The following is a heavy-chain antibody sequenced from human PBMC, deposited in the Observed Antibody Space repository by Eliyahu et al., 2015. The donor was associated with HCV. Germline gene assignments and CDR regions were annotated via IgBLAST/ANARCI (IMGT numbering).Heavy chain of an antibody. CDR1: XFTXXXYA. D-gene: IGHD3-10*01. CDR2: ISWDGSST. CDR3: AKDMGLKGEALNYYFDY. Sequence: EVHLVQSGGVVVQPGGSLRLSCAASXFTXXXYAMXWVRXTPGKGLEWVSFISWDGSSTYYADSVKGRFTISRDNSKNSLNLQMKSLRADDTALYYCAKDMGLKGEALNYYFDYWGQGTLVTVSS. J-gene: IGHJ4*02. V-gene: IGHV3-43D*03.